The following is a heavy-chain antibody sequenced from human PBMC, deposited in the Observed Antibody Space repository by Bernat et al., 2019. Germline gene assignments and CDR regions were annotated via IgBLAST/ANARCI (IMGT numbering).Heavy chain of an antibody. Sequence: QVQLVESGGGLVKPGGSLRLSCAASGFTFSDYYISWIRQAPGKGLEWGSYISSSSSTIYYADSVKGRFTVSRDNAKNSLFLQMHSLRAEDTAVYYCGRELWLGIEAVGFDYWGQGTLVTVSS. CDR3: GRELWLGIEAVGFDY. V-gene: IGHV3-11*04. CDR1: GFTFSDYY. D-gene: IGHD2-21*01. J-gene: IGHJ4*02. CDR2: ISSSSSTI.